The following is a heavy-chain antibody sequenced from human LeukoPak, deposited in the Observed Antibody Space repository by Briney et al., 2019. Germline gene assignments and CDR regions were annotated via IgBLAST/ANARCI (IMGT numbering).Heavy chain of an antibody. CDR2: IHYSGST. V-gene: IGHV4-59*01. CDR1: GGSISSYS. D-gene: IGHD2/OR15-2a*01. Sequence: SETLSLTCTVSGGSISSYSWNWIRQPPGKGLESIGDIHYSGSTNYNPALKSRVTISVDTSKNQFSLKLSSVTAADTAVYYCARQIRHSTAYGTSGYGIDCWGQGTLVTVSS. J-gene: IGHJ4*02. CDR3: ARQIRHSTAYGTSGYGIDC.